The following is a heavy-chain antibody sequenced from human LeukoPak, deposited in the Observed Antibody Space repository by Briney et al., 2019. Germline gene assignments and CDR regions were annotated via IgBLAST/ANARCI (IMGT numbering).Heavy chain of an antibody. Sequence: SVKVSCKTSGDTLNSYAINWVRQAPGQGLEWMGRIVPMFNIATYAPKLQGRITIAADRSTSVVDMELRSLTSEDAAVYYCARGPYTSDRSSFYYYYMDVWGKGTSVTVSS. V-gene: IGHV1-69*04. J-gene: IGHJ6*03. CDR3: ARGPYTSDRSSFYYYYMDV. D-gene: IGHD2-2*01. CDR2: IVPMFNIA. CDR1: GDTLNSYA.